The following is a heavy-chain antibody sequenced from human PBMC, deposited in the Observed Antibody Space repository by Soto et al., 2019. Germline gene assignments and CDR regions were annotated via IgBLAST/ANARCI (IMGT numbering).Heavy chain of an antibody. CDR2: ISYDGSNK. CDR1: GFTFSSYG. CDR3: VKGSRRYSSSSNYCYYGMDV. V-gene: IGHV3-30*18. Sequence: QVQLVESGGGVVQPGRSLRLSCAASGFTFSSYGMHWVRQAPGKGLEWVAVISYDGSNKYYADSVKGRFTISRDNSKNTLYLQMNSLRAEDTAVYYCVKGSRRYSSSSNYCYYGMDVWGQGTTVTVSS. J-gene: IGHJ6*02. D-gene: IGHD6-6*01.